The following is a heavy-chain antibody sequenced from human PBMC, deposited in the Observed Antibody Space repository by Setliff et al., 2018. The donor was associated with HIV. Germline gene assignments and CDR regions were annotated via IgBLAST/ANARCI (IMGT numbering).Heavy chain of an antibody. V-gene: IGHV1-69-2*01. CDR3: AILMTARGTWEYFQH. CDR1: GYTFVDYY. J-gene: IGHJ1*01. CDR2: VDPEDGET. Sequence: ASVKVSCKASGYTFVDYYMHWVQQAPGKGLKGMGRVDPEDGETIYAEKFQGRLTITTDTSKDTGYMEMTKLRSEDKAVYYCAILMTARGTWEYFQHWGQGTLVTVSS. D-gene: IGHD6-13*01.